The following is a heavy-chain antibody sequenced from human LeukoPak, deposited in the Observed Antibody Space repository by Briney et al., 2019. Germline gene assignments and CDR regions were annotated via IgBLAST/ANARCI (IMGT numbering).Heavy chain of an antibody. D-gene: IGHD3-22*01. J-gene: IGHJ3*01. CDR2: ISASYGST. V-gene: IGHV3-23*01. CDR3: AKDYYYDPVDAFDV. Sequence: GGSLRLSCAASGFTFSIYAMSWVRQAPGKGLEWVSCISASYGSTYYADSAKGRFTISRDNSKNTLYLRMNSLRAGDTAVYYCAKDYYYDPVDAFDVWGQGTMVSVSS. CDR1: GFTFSIYA.